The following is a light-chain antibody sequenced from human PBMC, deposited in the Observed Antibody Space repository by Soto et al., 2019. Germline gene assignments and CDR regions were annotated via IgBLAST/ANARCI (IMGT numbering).Light chain of an antibody. V-gene: IGKV1-12*01. CDR3: PQAKSLPFT. Sequence: DIQMTQSPSSVSASAGDRVTITCRASQGLSSWLAWYQQKPGKAPKLLLYGASRLQSGGPSRFSGSGSGTDFTLTINTLQPEDFATYYGPQAKSLPFTFGPGTKVESK. CDR2: GAS. J-gene: IGKJ3*01. CDR1: QGLSSW.